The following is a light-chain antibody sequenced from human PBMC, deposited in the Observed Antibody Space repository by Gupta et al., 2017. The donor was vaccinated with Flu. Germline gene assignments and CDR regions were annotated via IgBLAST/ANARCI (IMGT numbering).Light chain of an antibody. CDR2: GAS. CDR3: QQYNNWPPYT. J-gene: IGKJ2*01. V-gene: IGKV3D-15*01. Sequence: EIVMTHSPATLSVSPGERATLSCRASQSVSSNLAWYQQKPGQAPRLLIYGASTRATGIPASFSGSGSGTEFTLTISSLQSEDFAIYYCQQYNNWPPYTFGQGTKLEIK. CDR1: QSVSSN.